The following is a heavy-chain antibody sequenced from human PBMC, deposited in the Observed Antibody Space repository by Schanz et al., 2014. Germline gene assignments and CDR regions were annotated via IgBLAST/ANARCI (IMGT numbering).Heavy chain of an antibody. CDR1: GFTFSAHA. CDR3: ARDRDAGGYDS. V-gene: IGHV3-7*01. Sequence: EVLLVDSGGGLVQPGGSLRLSCGASGFTFSAHAMSWVRQAPGRGLEWVATIKKDGSEKYNVDAVKGRFTISRDNAENSVYLEMKSLRAEDTAMYYCARDRDAGGYDSWGQGTLVTVSS. CDR2: IKKDGSEK. J-gene: IGHJ5*01. D-gene: IGHD2-8*02.